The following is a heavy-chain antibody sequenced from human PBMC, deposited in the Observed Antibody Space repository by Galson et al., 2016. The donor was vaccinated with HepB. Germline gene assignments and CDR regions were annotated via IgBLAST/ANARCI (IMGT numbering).Heavy chain of an antibody. CDR2: ISYDGRNK. J-gene: IGHJ6*02. CDR1: GSPFSNYG. V-gene: IGHV3-30*18. CDR3: AKDSLVYAIDHYYGMDV. Sequence: STTLSCAASGSPFSNYGMHWVRQAPGKGLEWVAVISYDGRNKYYADSVKGRFTISRDNSKNTLDLQMNSLRAEDTAVYYCAKDSLVYAIDHYYGMDVWGQGTTVTVSS. D-gene: IGHD2-8*01.